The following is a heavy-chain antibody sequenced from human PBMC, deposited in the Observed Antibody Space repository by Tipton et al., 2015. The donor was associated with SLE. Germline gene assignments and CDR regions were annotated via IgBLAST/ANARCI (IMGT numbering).Heavy chain of an antibody. D-gene: IGHD3-9*01. V-gene: IGHV4-34*01. CDR1: GGSFGGYY. Sequence: TLSLTCSIYGGSFGGYYWSWIRQPPGKGLEWIGEINHGGSTNYNPSLKSRVTISVDTSKNHFSLLLSAVTAADTAVYYCAGHPQLAYFDPWGPGTLVTVSS. CDR3: AGHPQLAYFDP. J-gene: IGHJ4*02. CDR2: INHGGST.